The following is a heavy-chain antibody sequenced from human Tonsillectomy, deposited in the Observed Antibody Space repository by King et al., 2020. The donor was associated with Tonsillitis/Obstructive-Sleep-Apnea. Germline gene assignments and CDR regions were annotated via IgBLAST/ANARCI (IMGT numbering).Heavy chain of an antibody. Sequence: QLQESGPGLVKPSETLSLTCTVSGGSVSSGCYYWSWILQPPGKGLEGIGYSYYSGGTNYNTSLTSRVTISVDTSKNQFSLKLSSVTAADTAVYYCARVYGDYAGDYWGQGTLVTVSS. D-gene: IGHD4-17*01. CDR1: GGSVSSGCYY. CDR3: ARVYGDYAGDY. V-gene: IGHV4-61*01. J-gene: IGHJ4*02. CDR2: SYYSGGT.